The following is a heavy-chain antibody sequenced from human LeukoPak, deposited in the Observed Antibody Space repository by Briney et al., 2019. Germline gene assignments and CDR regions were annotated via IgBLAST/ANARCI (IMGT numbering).Heavy chain of an antibody. V-gene: IGHV1-18*01. CDR1: GYTFTSTG. D-gene: IGHD6-19*01. J-gene: IGHJ4*02. Sequence: GASVKVSCKASGYTFTSTGFCWVRQAPGQGLEWMGWVSAYNGNTNYAQKFRGRVTMTTDTSTNTAYMELRSLRSDDTAVYYCAREVSTQWLPPDYWGQGTLVTVSS. CDR2: VSAYNGNT. CDR3: AREVSTQWLPPDY.